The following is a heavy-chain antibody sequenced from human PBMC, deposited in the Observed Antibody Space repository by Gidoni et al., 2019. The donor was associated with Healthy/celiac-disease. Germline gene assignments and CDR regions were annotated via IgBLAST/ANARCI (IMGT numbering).Heavy chain of an antibody. CDR3: AKAAFGLYCSSTSCYLDY. V-gene: IGHV3-30*18. J-gene: IGHJ4*02. D-gene: IGHD2-2*01. CDR2: ISYDGSNK. Sequence: VAVISYDGSNKYYADSVKGRFTISRDNSKNTLYLQMNSLRAEDTAVYYCAKAAFGLYCSSTSCYLDYWGQGTLVTVSS.